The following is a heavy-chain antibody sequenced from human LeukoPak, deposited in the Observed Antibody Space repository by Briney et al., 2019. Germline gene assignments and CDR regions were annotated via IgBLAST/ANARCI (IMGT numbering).Heavy chain of an antibody. V-gene: IGHV1-2*02. CDR2: INPNSGGT. Sequence: GASVKVSCKASGYTFTGYYMHWVRQAPGQGLEWMGWINPNSGGTNYAQKFQGRVTMTRDTSIGTAYMELSRLRSDDTAVYYCATLRFLEWFLHDWGQGTLVTVSS. CDR3: ATLRFLEWFLHD. CDR1: GYTFTGYY. D-gene: IGHD3-3*01. J-gene: IGHJ4*02.